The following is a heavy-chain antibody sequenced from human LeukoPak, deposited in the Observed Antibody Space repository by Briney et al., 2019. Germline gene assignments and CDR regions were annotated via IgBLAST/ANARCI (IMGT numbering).Heavy chain of an antibody. J-gene: IGHJ4*02. CDR1: GYTFTGYY. CDR2: INPNSGST. Sequence: ASVKVSCKASGYTFTGYYMHWVRQAPGQGLEWMGWINPNSGSTNYVQKFQGRVTMTRDTSISTAYMELSRLRSDDTAVYYCAREDQQYQVDYWGQGTLVTVSS. CDR3: AREDQQYQVDY. V-gene: IGHV1-2*02. D-gene: IGHD2-2*01.